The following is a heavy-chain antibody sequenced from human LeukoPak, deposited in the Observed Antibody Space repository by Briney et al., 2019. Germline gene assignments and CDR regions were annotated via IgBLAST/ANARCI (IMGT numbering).Heavy chain of an antibody. D-gene: IGHD3-10*01. Sequence: SETLSLTCAVYGGSFSGYYWSWIRQPPGKGLEWIGEINHSGSTNYNPSLKSRVTISVDTSKNQFSLKLSSVTAADTAVYYCARGKTMVRGVIYYYYYGMDVWGQGTTVTVSS. CDR1: GGSFSGYY. J-gene: IGHJ6*02. V-gene: IGHV4-34*01. CDR2: INHSGST. CDR3: ARGKTMVRGVIYYYYYGMDV.